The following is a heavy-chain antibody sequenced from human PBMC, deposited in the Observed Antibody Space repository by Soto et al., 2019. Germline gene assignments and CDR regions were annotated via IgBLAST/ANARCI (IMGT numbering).Heavy chain of an antibody. Sequence: EVQVMESGGDLVQPGGSLRLSCAAAGFTVSRNYMSWVRQAPGKGLECVSVVYTNGNTYFADSVKGRFTVSRDNSRNTLYLQMNSLRVEDTAVYFCARSAAVIVGYAFETWGPGTRVTVSS. J-gene: IGHJ3*02. V-gene: IGHV3-66*01. CDR3: ARSAAVIVGYAFET. CDR2: VYTNGNT. D-gene: IGHD3-22*01. CDR1: GFTVSRNY.